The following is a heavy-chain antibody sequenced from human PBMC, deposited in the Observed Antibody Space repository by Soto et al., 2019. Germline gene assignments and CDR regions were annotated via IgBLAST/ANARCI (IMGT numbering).Heavy chain of an antibody. V-gene: IGHV4-31*03. D-gene: IGHD3-10*01. Sequence: QVQLQESGRGLVKPSQTLSLTCTVSSGAIRSGGYYWSWIRQHPGKGLEWIGYIYYSGSTYYNPSLKSRVTISVDTSKNQFSLKLSSVTAADTAVYYCARVFGATPGAYYYGMDVWGQGTTVTVSS. J-gene: IGHJ6*02. CDR3: ARVFGATPGAYYYGMDV. CDR2: IYYSGST. CDR1: SGAIRSGGYY.